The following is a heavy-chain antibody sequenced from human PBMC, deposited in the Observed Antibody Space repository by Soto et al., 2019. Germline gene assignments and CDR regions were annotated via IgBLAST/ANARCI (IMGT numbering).Heavy chain of an antibody. D-gene: IGHD1-20*01. J-gene: IGHJ4*02. Sequence: GGSLRLSCAASGFTFDDYAMHWVRQAPGKGLEWVSLISGDGGSTYYADSVKGRFTISRDNSKNSLYLQMNSLRTEDTALYYCAKGPLSGGITGIFDYWGQGTLVTVSS. CDR2: ISGDGGST. CDR1: GFTFDDYA. CDR3: AKGPLSGGITGIFDY. V-gene: IGHV3-43*02.